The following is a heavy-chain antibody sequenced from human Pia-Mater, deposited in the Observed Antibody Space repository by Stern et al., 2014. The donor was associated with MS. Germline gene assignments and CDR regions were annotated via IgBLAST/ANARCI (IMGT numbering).Heavy chain of an antibody. CDR1: GGSISSGDYY. CDR3: ASANCSSTSCPNWFDP. J-gene: IGHJ5*02. Sequence: QVQLRESGPGLVKPSQTLSLTCTVSGGSISSGDYYWSWIRQPPGKGLEWIGYIYYSGSTYYNPSLKSRVTISVDTSKNQFSLKLSSVTAADTAVYYCASANCSSTSCPNWFDPWGQGTLVTVSS. V-gene: IGHV4-30-4*01. CDR2: IYYSGST. D-gene: IGHD2-2*01.